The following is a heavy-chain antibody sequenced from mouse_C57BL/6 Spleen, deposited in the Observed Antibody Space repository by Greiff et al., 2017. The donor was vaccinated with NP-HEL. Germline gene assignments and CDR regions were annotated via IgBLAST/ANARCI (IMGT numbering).Heavy chain of an antibody. CDR1: EYEFPSHD. D-gene: IGHD3-1*01. V-gene: IGHV5-2*01. CDR3: ASGLWFAY. CDR2: INSDGGST. Sequence: DVMLVESGGGLVQPGESLKLSCESNEYEFPSHDMSWVRQTPEKTLELVAAINSDGGSTSYPDTMERRFIISSDNTKKTLYLQMSSLRSEDTALYYCASGLWFAYWGQGTLVTVSA. J-gene: IGHJ3*01.